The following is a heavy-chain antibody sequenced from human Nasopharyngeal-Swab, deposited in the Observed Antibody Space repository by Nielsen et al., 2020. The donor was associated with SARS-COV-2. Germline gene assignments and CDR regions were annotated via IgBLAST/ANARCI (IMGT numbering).Heavy chain of an antibody. V-gene: IGHV3-9*01. CDR2: IGWNGVNI. Sequence: SLKISCIASGFNFDDYAMYWVRQAPGKGLEWVSGIGWNGVNINYADSVKGRFTISRDNSKNTLYLQMNSLRAEDTAVYYCARDQAPDEIQLWGYYYYGMDVWGQGTTVTVSS. D-gene: IGHD5-18*01. J-gene: IGHJ6*02. CDR3: ARDQAPDEIQLWGYYYYGMDV. CDR1: GFNFDDYA.